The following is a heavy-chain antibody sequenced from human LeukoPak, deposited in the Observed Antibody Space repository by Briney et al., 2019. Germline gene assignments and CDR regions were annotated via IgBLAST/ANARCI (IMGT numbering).Heavy chain of an antibody. V-gene: IGHV3-23*01. CDR2: ISGSGGST. D-gene: IGHD3-3*01. Sequence: PGGSLRLSCAASGFTFSSYAMSWVRQAPGKGLEWVSAISGSGGSTYYADSVKGRFTISRDNSKNTLYLQMNSLRAEDTAVYYCAKSMAGITIFGVVPGNPADDYWGQGTLVTVSS. CDR3: AKSMAGITIFGVVPGNPADDY. CDR1: GFTFSSYA. J-gene: IGHJ4*02.